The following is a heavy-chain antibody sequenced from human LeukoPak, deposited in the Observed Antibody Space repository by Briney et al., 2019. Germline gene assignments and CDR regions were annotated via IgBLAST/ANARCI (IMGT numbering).Heavy chain of an antibody. J-gene: IGHJ4*02. CDR1: GYIFTSYG. V-gene: IGHV1-18*01. Sequence: ASVKVSCKASGYIFTSYGISWVRQAPGQGLEWMGWISAYNGNTNFAQKLQGRVTMTTDTSTSTAYIELRSLRSDDTAVYYCARAYYDSSGFCDYWGQGTLVTVSS. CDR2: ISAYNGNT. CDR3: ARAYYDSSGFCDY. D-gene: IGHD3-22*01.